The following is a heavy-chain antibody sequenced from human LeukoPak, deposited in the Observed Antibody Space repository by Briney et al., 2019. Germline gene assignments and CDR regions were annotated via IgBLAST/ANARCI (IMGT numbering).Heavy chain of an antibody. CDR2: IIPIFGTA. J-gene: IGHJ4*02. V-gene: IGHV1-69*01. Sequence: SVKVSCKASGGTFSSYAISWVRQAPGQGLEWMGGIIPIFGTANYAQKFQGRVTITADESTSTAYMELSSLRSEDTAVYYCARVGHSGGSPFNDYWGQGTLVTVSS. CDR1: GGTFSSYA. D-gene: IGHD2-15*01. CDR3: ARVGHSGGSPFNDY.